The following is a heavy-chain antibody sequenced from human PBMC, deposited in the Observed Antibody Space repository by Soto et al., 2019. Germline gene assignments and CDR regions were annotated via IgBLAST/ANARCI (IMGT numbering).Heavy chain of an antibody. D-gene: IGHD2-15*01. V-gene: IGHV4-31*03. CDR1: GGSISGDGSY. Sequence: QLQESAPGLVKTSQTLSLTCSVSGGSISGDGSYWAWIRQYPGKRLEWIGYIYYSETNYYNPSLRSRASISVDTSRSQFSLRLNSVNAADTAIYYCARETKTYGSSSSCNWFDPWGQGILVAVSS. CDR2: IYYSETN. J-gene: IGHJ5*02. CDR3: ARETKTYGSSSSCNWFDP.